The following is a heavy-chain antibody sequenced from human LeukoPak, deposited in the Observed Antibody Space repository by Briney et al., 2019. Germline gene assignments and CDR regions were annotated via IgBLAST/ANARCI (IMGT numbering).Heavy chain of an antibody. D-gene: IGHD2-21*02. J-gene: IGHJ4*02. CDR3: ARYDCGGDCYLDY. V-gene: IGHV4-4*07. CDR1: GGSISSYY. CDR2: IYTSGST. Sequence: SSETLSPTCTVSGGSISSYYWSWIRQPAGKGLEWIGRIYTSGSTNYNPSLKSRVTISVDKSKNQFSLKLSSVTAADTAVYYCARYDCGGDCYLDYWGQGTLVTVSS.